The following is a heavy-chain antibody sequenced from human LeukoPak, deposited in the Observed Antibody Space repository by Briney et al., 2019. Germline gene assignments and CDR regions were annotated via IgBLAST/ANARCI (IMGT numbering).Heavy chain of an antibody. CDR1: GDSISSNTAA. J-gene: IGHJ4*02. D-gene: IGHD1/OR15-1a*01. Sequence: SQTLSLTCAISGDSISSNTAAWNWTRQSPSRGLECLGRTYYRSKWYSDYAVSVKSRITINPDTSKNQFSLQLDSVNPEDAAVYYCARDHWNNVHYYFDYWGQGTLVTVSS. CDR2: TYYRSKWYS. CDR3: ARDHWNNVHYYFDY. V-gene: IGHV6-1*01.